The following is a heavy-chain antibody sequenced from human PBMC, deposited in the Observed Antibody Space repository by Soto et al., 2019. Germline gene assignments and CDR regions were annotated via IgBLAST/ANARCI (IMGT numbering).Heavy chain of an antibody. Sequence: VQLVESGGGLVNPGESLRLSYVGSGFTFSTYNMNWVRQAPGKGLEWVSSISSRSTSIDYADSVKGRFTISRDNAKNSLSLQMNSLRAEDTAVYYCARVRDAFGLDVWGQGTTVAVSS. CDR3: ARVRDAFGLDV. V-gene: IGHV3-21*01. J-gene: IGHJ6*02. D-gene: IGHD2-2*01. CDR2: ISSRSTSI. CDR1: GFTFSTYN.